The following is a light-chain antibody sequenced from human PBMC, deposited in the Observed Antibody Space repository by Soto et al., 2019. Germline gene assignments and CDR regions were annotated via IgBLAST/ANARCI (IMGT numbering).Light chain of an antibody. CDR2: GAS. V-gene: IGKV3-20*01. Sequence: EIVLTQSPGTLSLSPGERATLSCRASQSVTSDYLAWYQPKPGQAPRVLIYGASSRATGIPDRFSGSGSGTDFTLTISRLEPDDFAVYYCQQSASSPYTFGQGTKLEI. J-gene: IGKJ2*01. CDR1: QSVTSDY. CDR3: QQSASSPYT.